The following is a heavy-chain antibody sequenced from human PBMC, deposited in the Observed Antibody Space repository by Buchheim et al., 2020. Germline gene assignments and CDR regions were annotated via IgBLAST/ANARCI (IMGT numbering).Heavy chain of an antibody. CDR2: VSYSGKT. Sequence: QVQLQESGPGLVKPSETLSLTCTVSGDSISTYLWSWIRQPPGKGLEWIGYVSYSGKTNLNPSLKSRVTMSVDTSKNQFSLRLNSVTAANTAVYYCARGHRILRFWERLTYFDYWGHGAL. J-gene: IGHJ4*01. CDR1: GDSISTYL. D-gene: IGHD3-3*01. CDR3: ARGHRILRFWERLTYFDY. V-gene: IGHV4-59*13.